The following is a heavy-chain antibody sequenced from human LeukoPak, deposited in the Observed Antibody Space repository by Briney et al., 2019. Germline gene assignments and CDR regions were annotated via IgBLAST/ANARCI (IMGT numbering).Heavy chain of an antibody. CDR1: GFTFSSYA. CDR2: ISGSGGST. Sequence: GGSLRLSCAASGFTFSSYAMSWVRQAPGKGLEWASAISGSGGSTYYADSVRGRFTISRDNSKNTLYLQMNSLRAEDTAVYYCAKDQYQLLLGSSSWLYYFDYWGQGTLVTVSS. J-gene: IGHJ4*02. CDR3: AKDQYQLLLGSSSWLYYFDY. D-gene: IGHD2-2*01. V-gene: IGHV3-23*01.